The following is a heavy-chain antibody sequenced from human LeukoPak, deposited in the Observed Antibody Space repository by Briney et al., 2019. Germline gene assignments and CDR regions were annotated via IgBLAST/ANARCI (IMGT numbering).Heavy chain of an antibody. J-gene: IGHJ3*02. D-gene: IGHD3-22*01. Sequence: PSETLSLTCTVSGGSISSSSYYWGWIRQPPGKGLEWIGSIYYSGSTYYNPSLKSRVTISVDTSKNQFSLKLSSVTAADTAVYYCARRDYYDSSGYYYWDAFDIWGQGTMVTVSS. V-gene: IGHV4-39*01. CDR3: ARRDYYDSSGYYYWDAFDI. CDR1: GGSISSSSYY. CDR2: IYYSGST.